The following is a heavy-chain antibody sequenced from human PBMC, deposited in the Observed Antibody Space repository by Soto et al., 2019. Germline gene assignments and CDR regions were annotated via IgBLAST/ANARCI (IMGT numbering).Heavy chain of an antibody. V-gene: IGHV3-66*01. CDR2: IYSGNTGTT. CDR1: GFTVSSYY. Sequence: VGSLRLSCAASGFTVSSYYMSWARQAPGKGLEWVSVIYSGNTGTTYYAGSVKGRFTISRDISKNTVYLQMNSLRAEDTAVYYCARDGSSRPTEYWGQGTLVTVSS. CDR3: ARDGSSRPTEY. J-gene: IGHJ4*02. D-gene: IGHD3-10*01.